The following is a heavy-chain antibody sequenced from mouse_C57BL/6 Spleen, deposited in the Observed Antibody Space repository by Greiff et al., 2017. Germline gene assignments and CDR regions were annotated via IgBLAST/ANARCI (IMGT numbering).Heavy chain of an antibody. CDR1: GFTFSSYT. D-gene: IGHD1-1*01. Sequence: EVKLMESGGGLVKPGGSLKLSCAASGFTFSSYTMSWVRQTPEKRLEWVATISGGGGNTYYPDSVKGRFTISGDNAKNTLYLQMSSLRSEDTALYYCASPYYGSSYGWFAYWGQGTLVTVSA. CDR2: ISGGGGNT. J-gene: IGHJ3*01. V-gene: IGHV5-9*01. CDR3: ASPYYGSSYGWFAY.